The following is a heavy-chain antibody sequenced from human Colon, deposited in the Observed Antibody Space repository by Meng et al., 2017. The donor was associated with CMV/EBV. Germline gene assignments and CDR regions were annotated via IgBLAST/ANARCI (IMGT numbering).Heavy chain of an antibody. CDR2: INHSGST. CDR3: ARAPDIGGRPPGPFQY. D-gene: IGHD5-12*01. J-gene: IGHJ4*02. V-gene: IGHV4-34*01. Sequence: QGQHQQWGAGLLKPSETLSPTWAVNGESFSGFYWSWIRQPPGKGLEWIGEINHSGSTNYNPSLKSRVTISVDTSKNQFSLKLSSVTAADTAVYYCARAPDIGGRPPGPFQYWSQGALVTVSS. CDR1: GESFSGFY.